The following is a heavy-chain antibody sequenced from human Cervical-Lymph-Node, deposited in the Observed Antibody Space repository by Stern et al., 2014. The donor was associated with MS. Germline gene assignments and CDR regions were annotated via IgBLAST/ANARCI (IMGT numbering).Heavy chain of an antibody. CDR2: ISDDGSKQ. D-gene: IGHD5/OR15-5a*01. CDR1: RFTFNSYN. CDR3: ASSTLTDAFDI. V-gene: IGHV3-30*03. Sequence: VQLVESGGGVVQPGKSLRLSCAASRFTFNSYNMHWVRQSPGKVLELVSLISDDGSKQYYADSVKGRFTISRDNSKNTLSLQMNSLTVEDTAVYYCASSTLTDAFDIWGRGTLVTVSA. J-gene: IGHJ3*02.